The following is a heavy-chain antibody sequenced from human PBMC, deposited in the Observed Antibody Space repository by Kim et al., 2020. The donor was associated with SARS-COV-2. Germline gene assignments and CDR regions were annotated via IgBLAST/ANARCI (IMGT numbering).Heavy chain of an antibody. D-gene: IGHD6-19*01. CDR1: GGSISSYY. CDR3: ARESDPVYSSGWTDWYFDL. V-gene: IGHV4-59*01. CDR2: IYYSGST. Sequence: SETLSLTCTVSGGSISSYYWSWIRQPPGKGLEWIGYIYYSGSTNYNPSLKSRVTISVDTSKNQFSLKLSSVTAADTAVYYCARESDPVYSSGWTDWYFDLWGRGTLVTVSS. J-gene: IGHJ2*01.